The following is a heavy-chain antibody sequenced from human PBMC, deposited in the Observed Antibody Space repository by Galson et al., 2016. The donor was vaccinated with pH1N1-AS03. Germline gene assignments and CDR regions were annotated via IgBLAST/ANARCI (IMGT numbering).Heavy chain of an antibody. Sequence: SLRLSCADSGFNFSSYGMFWVRQAPGKGLEWVAVISSDGSHKFYSNSVKGRFTVSRDNSKNNLYLEMNSLRVEDTATYYCANGGYYYDSSGPDIWGQGTVVTISS. CDR3: ANGGYYYDSSGPDI. CDR2: ISSDGSHK. J-gene: IGHJ3*02. V-gene: IGHV3-30*18. CDR1: GFNFSSYG. D-gene: IGHD3-22*01.